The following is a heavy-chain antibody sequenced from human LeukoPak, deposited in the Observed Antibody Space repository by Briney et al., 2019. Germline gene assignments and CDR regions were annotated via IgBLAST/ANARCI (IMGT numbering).Heavy chain of an antibody. J-gene: IGHJ4*02. CDR2: IYPDDSDT. Sequence: GESLKISCKGSGYSFSSYWIAWVRQMPGKGLEWMGIIYPDDSDTRYSPSFQGQVTISADKSISTAYLQWSSLKASDTAMYCCARHATPYSSTWYAFDYWGQGTLVTVSS. CDR1: GYSFSSYW. V-gene: IGHV5-51*01. CDR3: ARHATPYSSTWYAFDY. D-gene: IGHD6-13*01.